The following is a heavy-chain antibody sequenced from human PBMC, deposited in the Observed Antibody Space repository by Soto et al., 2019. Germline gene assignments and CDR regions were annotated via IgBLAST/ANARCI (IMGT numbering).Heavy chain of an antibody. D-gene: IGHD6-19*01. V-gene: IGHV3-7*01. Sequence: VGSLRLSCAASGFTFSNYWMTWVRQAPGKGLEWMANIKQDGSDKNYMDSVKGRFTISRDNGKNSLYLQMNGLRAEDTAIYYCARDSNPNSSGWYDAFDIWGQGTMVTVSS. CDR1: GFTFSNYW. CDR3: ARDSNPNSSGWYDAFDI. CDR2: IKQDGSDK. J-gene: IGHJ3*02.